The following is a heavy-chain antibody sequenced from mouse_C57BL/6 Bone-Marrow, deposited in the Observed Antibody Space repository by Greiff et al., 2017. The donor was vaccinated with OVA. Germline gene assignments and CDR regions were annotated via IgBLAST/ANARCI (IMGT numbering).Heavy chain of an antibody. D-gene: IGHD1-1*01. V-gene: IGHV10-1*01. J-gene: IGHJ2*01. CDR3: VRHDDYYGSSYYFEY. CDR2: IRSKSNNYAT. Sequence: GGGLVQPKGSLKLSCAASGFSFNTYAMNWVRQAPGKGLEWVARIRSKSNNYATYYADSVKERFTISRDDSESMLYLQMNNLKTEDTAMYYCVRHDDYYGSSYYFEYWGQGTTLTVSS. CDR1: GFSFNTYA.